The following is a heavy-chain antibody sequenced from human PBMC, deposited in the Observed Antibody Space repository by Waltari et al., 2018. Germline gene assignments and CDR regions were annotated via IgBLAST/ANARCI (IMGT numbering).Heavy chain of an antibody. J-gene: IGHJ4*02. CDR2: IYPGGGT. CDR1: GYSISGGDF. CDR3: ARRGRLSSYFFDY. D-gene: IGHD2-15*01. Sequence: QLHLQESGPGLLKPSETLSLTCAVSGYSISGGDFWGWIRQPPGRGLEWIGSIYPGGGTYFDPSLKSRVTISVDKSKNQYSLNLRSMTAADTAVYYCARRGRLSSYFFDYWGQGTLVTVSS. V-gene: IGHV4-38-2*01.